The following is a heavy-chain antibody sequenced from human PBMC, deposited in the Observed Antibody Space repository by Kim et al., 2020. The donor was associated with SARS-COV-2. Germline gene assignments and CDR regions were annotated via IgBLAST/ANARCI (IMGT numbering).Heavy chain of an antibody. CDR2: INHSGST. J-gene: IGHJ5*02. Sequence: SETLSLTCAVYGGSFSGYYWSWIRQPPGKGLEWIGEINHSGSTNYNPSLKSRVTISVDTSKNQFSLKLSSVTAADTAVYYCARGRRVEVRGGGWFDPWGQGTLVIVSS. V-gene: IGHV4-34*01. CDR1: GGSFSGYY. CDR3: ARGRRVEVRGGGWFDP. D-gene: IGHD3-10*01.